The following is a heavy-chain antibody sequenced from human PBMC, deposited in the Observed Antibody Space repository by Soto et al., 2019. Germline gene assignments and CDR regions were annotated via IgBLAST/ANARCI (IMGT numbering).Heavy chain of an antibody. J-gene: IGHJ5*02. Sequence: QVQLQESGPGLVKPSLTLSLTCTVSGGSISSGGYYWSWIRQHPGKGLEWIGYIYYSGSTYYNPSLKXRXTXSXXTSKNQFSLKLSSVTAADTAVYYCARVGGINWFDPWGQGTLVTVSS. CDR2: IYYSGST. CDR3: ARVGGINWFDP. V-gene: IGHV4-31*03. CDR1: GGSISSGGYY. D-gene: IGHD1-20*01.